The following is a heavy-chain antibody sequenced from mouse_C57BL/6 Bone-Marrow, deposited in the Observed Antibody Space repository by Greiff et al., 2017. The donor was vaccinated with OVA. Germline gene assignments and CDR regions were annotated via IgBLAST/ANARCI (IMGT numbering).Heavy chain of an antibody. CDR3: ARGSDGYSFFAY. CDR2: INPNNGGT. J-gene: IGHJ3*01. CDR1: GYTFTDYN. Sequence: VQLQQSGPELVKPGASVKIPCKASGYTFTDYNMDWVKQSHGKSLEWIGDINPNNGGTIYNQKFKGKATLTVDKSSSTAYMELRSLTSEDTAVYYCARGSDGYSFFAYWGQGTLVTVSA. V-gene: IGHV1-18*01. D-gene: IGHD2-3*01.